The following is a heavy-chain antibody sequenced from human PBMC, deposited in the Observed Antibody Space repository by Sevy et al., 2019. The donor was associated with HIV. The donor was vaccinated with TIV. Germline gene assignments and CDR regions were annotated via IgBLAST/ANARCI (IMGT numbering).Heavy chain of an antibody. J-gene: IGHJ4*02. CDR2: IKSKTNGGTT. V-gene: IGHV3-15*01. D-gene: IGHD2-2*01. CDR1: EFIFTNAW. Sequence: GGSLRLSCAASEFIFTNAWMSWVRQAPGKGLEWVGRIKSKTNGGTTDYAAPVEGRFTISREDSKKTLYLQMNSLKTEDTAVYYCTTDLEYQLERYYFNYWGQGTLVTVSS. CDR3: TTDLEYQLERYYFNY.